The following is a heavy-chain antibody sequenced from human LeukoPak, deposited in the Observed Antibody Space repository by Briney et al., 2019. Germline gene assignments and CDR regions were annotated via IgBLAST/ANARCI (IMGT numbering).Heavy chain of an antibody. J-gene: IGHJ3*02. D-gene: IGHD4-17*01. CDR2: ISSSSSYI. CDR1: GFTVSSNY. V-gene: IGHV3-21*01. CDR3: ARVTVRHAFDI. Sequence: PGGSLRLSCAASGFTVSSNYMTWVRQAPGKGLEWVSSISSSSSYIYYADSVKGRFTISRDNAKNSLYLQMNSLRAEDTAVYYCARVTVRHAFDIWGQGTMVTVSS.